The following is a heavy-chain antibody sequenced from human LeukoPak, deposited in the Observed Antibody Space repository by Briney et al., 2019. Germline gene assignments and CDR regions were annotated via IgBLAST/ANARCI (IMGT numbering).Heavy chain of an antibody. V-gene: IGHV3-30*02. D-gene: IGHD2-2*01. Sequence: PGGSLRLSCAASGFTFSSYGMHWVRQAPGKGLEWVAFIRYDGSNKYYADSVKGRFTISRDNSKNTLYLQMNSLRAEDTAVYYCIVLPAAMWGRYGMDVWGQGTTVTVSS. J-gene: IGHJ6*02. CDR2: IRYDGSNK. CDR1: GFTFSSYG. CDR3: IVLPAAMWGRYGMDV.